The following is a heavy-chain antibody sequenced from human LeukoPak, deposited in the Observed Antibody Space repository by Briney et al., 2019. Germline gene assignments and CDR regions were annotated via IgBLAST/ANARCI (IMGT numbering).Heavy chain of an antibody. CDR3: ARGDFGNWFDP. CDR1: GIPLSYYG. D-gene: IGHD3-3*01. CDR2: IGTAGDT. Sequence: GFLRLFCATAGIPLSYYGNRWGRQATRKRLGVVLAIGTAGDTYYPGSVKGRFTISRENAKNSLYLQMNSLRAGDTAVYYCARGDFGNWFDPWGQGTLVTVSS. J-gene: IGHJ5*02. V-gene: IGHV3-13*01.